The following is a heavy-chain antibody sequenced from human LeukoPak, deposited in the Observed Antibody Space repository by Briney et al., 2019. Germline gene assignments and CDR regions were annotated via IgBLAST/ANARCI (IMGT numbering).Heavy chain of an antibody. CDR1: GGTFSSYA. J-gene: IGHJ2*01. V-gene: IGHV1-69*05. Sequence: SEKVSCKASGGTFSSYAISWVRQAPGQGLEWMGRIIPIFGTANYAQKFQGRVTITTDESTSPAYLELSSLRSEDTAVYYCARSKWELPKGAWYFDLWGRGTLVTVSS. CDR2: IIPIFGTA. CDR3: ARSKWELPKGAWYFDL. D-gene: IGHD1-26*01.